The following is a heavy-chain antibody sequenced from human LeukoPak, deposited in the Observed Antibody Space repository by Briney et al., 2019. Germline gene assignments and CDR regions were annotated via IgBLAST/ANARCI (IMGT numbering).Heavy chain of an antibody. Sequence: GGSLRLSCAASGFTFSSYAMHWVRQAPGKGLEWVAVISYDGSNKYYADSVKGRFTISRDNSKNTLYLQMNSLRAEDTAVYYCARDVGVWYKLNWFDPWGQGTLVTVSS. CDR2: ISYDGSNK. CDR1: GFTFSSYA. J-gene: IGHJ5*02. D-gene: IGHD2-2*01. V-gene: IGHV3-30-3*01. CDR3: ARDVGVWYKLNWFDP.